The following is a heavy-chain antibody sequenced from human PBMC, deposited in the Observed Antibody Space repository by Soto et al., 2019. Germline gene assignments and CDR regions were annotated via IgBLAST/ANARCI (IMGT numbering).Heavy chain of an antibody. V-gene: IGHV3-72*01. Sequence: EVQLVESGGGLVQPGGSLRLSCAASGFTFSDHYMDWVRQAPGKGPEWVGRSRNKTNSYTTEYAASVKGRFTISRDESKNSLYLQMNSLKTEDTTVYYCTVVGPRGYDMGGYWGQGALVIVS. CDR1: GFTFSDHY. CDR2: SRNKTNSYTT. J-gene: IGHJ4*02. CDR3: TVVGPRGYDMGGY. D-gene: IGHD5-12*01.